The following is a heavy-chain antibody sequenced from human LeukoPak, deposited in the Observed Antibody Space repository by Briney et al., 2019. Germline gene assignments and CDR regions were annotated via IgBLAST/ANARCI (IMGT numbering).Heavy chain of an antibody. V-gene: IGHV1-2*02. CDR3: ARMDLDGGDSIGFDS. CDR1: GYTFTGFF. Sequence: GASVKVSCKASGYTFTGFFMHWVRQAPGQGLEWMGWINPNIGDAYYAQKFQGRVTMTRDRSINTAYMELNRLTSDDTAVYYCARMDLDGGDSIGFDSWGQGTLVTVSS. J-gene: IGHJ5*01. CDR2: INPNIGDA. D-gene: IGHD2-21*02.